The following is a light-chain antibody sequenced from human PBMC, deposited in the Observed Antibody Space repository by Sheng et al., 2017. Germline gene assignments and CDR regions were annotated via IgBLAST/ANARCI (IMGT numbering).Light chain of an antibody. Sequence: EIVMTQSPATLSVSPGERATLSCRASQSVSSNLAWYQQKPGQAPRLLTKGASTRAAGIPARFSGSGSGTDFTLTISSLEPEDVAVYYCQQRSDWPPFTFGGGTKVEIK. CDR2: GAS. CDR1: QSVSSN. J-gene: IGKJ4*01. V-gene: IGKV3-15*01. CDR3: QQRSDWPPFT.